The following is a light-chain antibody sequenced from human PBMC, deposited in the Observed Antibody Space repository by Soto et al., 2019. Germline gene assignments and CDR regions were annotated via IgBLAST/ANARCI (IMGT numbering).Light chain of an antibody. J-gene: IGKJ1*01. CDR3: QQYNSYWT. V-gene: IGKV1-9*01. CDR1: QGIDSS. Sequence: DIQLTQSPSSLSASVGDRVTITCRASQGIDSSFAWYQQKPGKAPKLLIYAASSLQSGVPSRFSGGGSGTEFTLTISSLQPDDFATYYCQQYNSYWTFGQGTKVDI. CDR2: AAS.